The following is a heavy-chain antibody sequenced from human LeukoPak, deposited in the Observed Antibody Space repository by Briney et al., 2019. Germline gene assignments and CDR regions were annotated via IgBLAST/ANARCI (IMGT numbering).Heavy chain of an antibody. CDR2: ISAYNGNT. D-gene: IGHD6-13*01. CDR3: ARDACPYSSSCNMDV. V-gene: IGHV1-18*04. J-gene: IGHJ6*04. Sequence: APVKVSCKASGYTFTSYGISWVRQAPGQGLEWMGWISAYNGNTNYAQKLQGRVTMTTDTSTSTAYMELRSLRSDDTAVYYCARDACPYSSSCNMDVWGKGTTVTVSS. CDR1: GYTFTSYG.